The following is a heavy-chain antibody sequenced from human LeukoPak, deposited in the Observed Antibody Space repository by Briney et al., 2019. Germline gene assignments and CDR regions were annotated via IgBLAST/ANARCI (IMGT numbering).Heavy chain of an antibody. CDR2: ISDRGGRT. Sequence: GGSLRLSCAVSGITLSNYGMSWVRQAPGKGLEWVAGISDRGGRTNYADSVKGRFTISRENSKNTLYLQMNSLRAEDTAVYFCAKRGVVIRVILVGFHREAYYFDSWGQGALVTVSS. CDR1: GITLSNYG. V-gene: IGHV3-23*01. D-gene: IGHD3-10*01. CDR3: AKRGVVIRVILVGFHREAYYFDS. J-gene: IGHJ4*02.